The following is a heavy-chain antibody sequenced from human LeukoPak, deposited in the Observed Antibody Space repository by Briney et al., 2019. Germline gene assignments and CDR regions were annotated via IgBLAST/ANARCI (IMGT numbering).Heavy chain of an antibody. J-gene: IGHJ6*03. V-gene: IGHV4-59*01. CDR3: ARDFMVRGDQVNYYYYYMDV. CDR1: GGSISDYY. D-gene: IGHD3-10*01. CDR2: ISDCGTT. Sequence: PSETLSLTCTVSGGSISDYYWRWLRQPPEKGRAWIGYISDCGTTNYNPPLKNRVTTSLDTSKNQFSLQLRSVTAADTAVYYCARDFMVRGDQVNYYYYYMDVWGTGATITVSS.